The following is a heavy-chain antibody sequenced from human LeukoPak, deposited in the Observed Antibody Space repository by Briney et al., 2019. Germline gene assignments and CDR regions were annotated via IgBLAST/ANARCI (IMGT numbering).Heavy chain of an antibody. D-gene: IGHD2-15*01. CDR1: GGSISSYY. Sequence: SEALSLTCTVSGGSISSYYWSWIRQPPGKGLEWIGYIYYSGSTNYNSSLKSRVTISVDTSKNQFSLKLSSVTAADTAVYYCARAGVVAAYYYYYYMDVWGKGTTVTVSS. V-gene: IGHV4-59*08. CDR2: IYYSGST. J-gene: IGHJ6*03. CDR3: ARAGVVAAYYYYYYMDV.